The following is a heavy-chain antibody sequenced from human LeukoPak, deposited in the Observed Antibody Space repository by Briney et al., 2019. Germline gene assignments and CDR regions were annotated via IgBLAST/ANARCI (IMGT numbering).Heavy chain of an antibody. CDR3: ARGALRVRAFDI. J-gene: IGHJ3*02. Sequence: PSETLSLTCTVSGGSISSHYWSWIRQPPGKGLEWIGYIYYSGSTNYSPSLKSRVTISVDTSKNQFSLKLSSVTAADTAVYYCARGALRVRAFDIWGQGTMVTVSS. CDR2: IYYSGST. V-gene: IGHV4-59*11. CDR1: GGSISSHY. D-gene: IGHD2-15*01.